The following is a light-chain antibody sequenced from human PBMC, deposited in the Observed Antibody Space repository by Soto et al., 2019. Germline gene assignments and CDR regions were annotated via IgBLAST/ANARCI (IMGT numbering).Light chain of an antibody. Sequence: QSVLTQPRSVSGSPGQSLTISCTGTSSDVGGYNYVSWYQQYPGKVPKLMIYDVTKRPSGVPDRFSGSKSGNTASLTISGLQAEYEADYYCCSHAGSYTYVFGTGTKVTVL. J-gene: IGLJ1*01. CDR3: CSHAGSYTYV. CDR2: DVT. V-gene: IGLV2-11*01. CDR1: SSDVGGYNY.